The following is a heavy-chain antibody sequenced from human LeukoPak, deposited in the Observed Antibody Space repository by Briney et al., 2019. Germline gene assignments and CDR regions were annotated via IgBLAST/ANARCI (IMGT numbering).Heavy chain of an antibody. CDR3: AKEPDYGDYVGYYYYYMDV. Sequence: PGGSLRLSCAASGFTFSSYAMSWVRQAPGKGLEWVPAISGSGGSTYYADSVKGRFTISRDNSKNTLYLQMNSLRAEDTAVYYCAKEPDYGDYVGYYYYYMDVWGKGTTVTVSS. D-gene: IGHD4-17*01. J-gene: IGHJ6*03. CDR1: GFTFSSYA. CDR2: ISGSGGST. V-gene: IGHV3-23*01.